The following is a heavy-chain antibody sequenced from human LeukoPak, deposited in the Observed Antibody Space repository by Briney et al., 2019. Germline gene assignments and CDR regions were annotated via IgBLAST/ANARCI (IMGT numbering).Heavy chain of an antibody. D-gene: IGHD5-12*01. CDR2: ISGSGGST. J-gene: IGHJ4*02. V-gene: IGHV3-23*01. CDR1: GFTFSSYA. Sequence: PGGSLRLSCAASGFTFSSYAMSWVRQAPGKGLEWVSAISGSGGSTYYADSVKGRFTISRDNSKNTLYLQMNSLRAEDTAVYYCARDTSGYDSRFDYWGQGTLVTVSS. CDR3: ARDTSGYDSRFDY.